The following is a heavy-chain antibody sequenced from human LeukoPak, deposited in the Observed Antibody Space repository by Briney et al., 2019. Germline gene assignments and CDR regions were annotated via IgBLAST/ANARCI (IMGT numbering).Heavy chain of an antibody. CDR3: ARDDVLLWFGELLFAGAFDI. CDR2: IYTSGST. D-gene: IGHD3-10*01. CDR1: GGSISSYY. J-gene: IGHJ3*02. Sequence: SETLSLTCTVSGGSISSYYWSWIRQPAGKGLEWIGRIYTSGSTSYNPSLKSRVTMSVDTSKNQFSLKLSSVTAADTAVYYCARDDVLLWFGELLFAGAFDIWGQGTMVTVSS. V-gene: IGHV4-4*07.